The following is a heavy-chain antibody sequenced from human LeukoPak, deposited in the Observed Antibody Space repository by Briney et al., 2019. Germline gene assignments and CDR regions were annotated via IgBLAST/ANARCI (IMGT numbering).Heavy chain of an antibody. Sequence: GGSLRLSCAASGFTFSGSAIHWVRQASGKGLEWVGRIRSKANNYATTYGASEKGRFTFSRDDSKNTAYLQMNSLKTEDTAVYYCTRSLYYDSWSGYFGGEDFDYWGQGTLVTVSS. CDR1: GFTFSGSA. V-gene: IGHV3-73*01. J-gene: IGHJ4*02. D-gene: IGHD3-3*01. CDR2: IRSKANNYAT. CDR3: TRSLYYDSWSGYFGGEDFDY.